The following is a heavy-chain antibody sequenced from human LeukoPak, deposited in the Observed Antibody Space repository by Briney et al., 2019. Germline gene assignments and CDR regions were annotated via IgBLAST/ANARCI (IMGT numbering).Heavy chain of an antibody. CDR2: IIPIFGTA. CDR1: GGTFSSYA. Sequence: GASVQVSCKASGGTFSSYAISWVRQAPGQGLEWMGGIIPIFGTANYAQKFQGRVTITADESTSTAYMELSSLRSEDTAVYYCARDPPSTYGDYDMWGQGTLVTVSS. CDR3: ARDPPSTYGDYDM. V-gene: IGHV1-69*13. J-gene: IGHJ4*02. D-gene: IGHD4-17*01.